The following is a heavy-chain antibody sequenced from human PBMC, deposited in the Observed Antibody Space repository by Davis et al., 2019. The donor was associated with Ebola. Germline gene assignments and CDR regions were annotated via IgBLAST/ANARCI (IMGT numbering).Heavy chain of an antibody. CDR1: GGSMSSYY. CDR3: ARGLYSGAFDI. CDR2: IYYSGST. J-gene: IGHJ3*02. Sequence: SETLSLTCTVSGGSMSSYYWSWIRQPPGKGLEWIGYIYYSGSTNYNPSLKSRVTISVDTSKNKFSLKLSSVTAADTAMYYCARGLYSGAFDIWGQGTMVTVSS. D-gene: IGHD2-15*01. V-gene: IGHV4-59*01.